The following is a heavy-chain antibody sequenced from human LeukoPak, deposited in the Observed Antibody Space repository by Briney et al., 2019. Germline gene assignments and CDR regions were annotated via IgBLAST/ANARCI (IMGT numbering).Heavy chain of an antibody. V-gene: IGHV4-61*02. CDR2: IYTSGST. CDR1: GGSISSGSYY. J-gene: IGHJ4*02. CDR3: ARFDYGDGFDY. Sequence: SETLSLTCTVSGGSISSGSYYWSWIRPPAGKGLEWIGRIYTSGSTNYNPSLKSRVTISVDTSKNQFSLKLSSVAAADTAVYYCARFDYGDGFDYWGQGTLVTVSS. D-gene: IGHD4-17*01.